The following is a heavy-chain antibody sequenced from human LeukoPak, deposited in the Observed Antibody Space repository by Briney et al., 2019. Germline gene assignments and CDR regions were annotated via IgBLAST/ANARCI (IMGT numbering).Heavy chain of an antibody. V-gene: IGHV4-4*07. CDR2: IYTSGST. D-gene: IGHD3-22*01. J-gene: IGHJ4*02. CDR3: ARVSDDSSGYYFGY. Sequence: TSETLSLTCTVSSGSISGYYWSWIRQPAGKGLEWIGRIYTSGSTYYNPSLKSRVTISVDTSKNQFSLKLSSVTAADTAVYYCARVSDDSSGYYFGYWGQGTLVTVSS. CDR1: SGSISGYY.